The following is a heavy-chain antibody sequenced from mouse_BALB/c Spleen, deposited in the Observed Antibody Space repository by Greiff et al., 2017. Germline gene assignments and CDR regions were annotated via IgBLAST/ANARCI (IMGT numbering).Heavy chain of an antibody. CDR2: IWGDGST. Sequence: VKLMESGPGLVAPSQSLSITCTVSGFSLTGYGVNWVRQPPGKGLEWLGMIWGDGSTDYNSALKSRLSISKDNSKSQVFLKMNSLQTDDTARYYCAREYYGSSWYFDVWGAGTTVTVSS. V-gene: IGHV2-6-7*01. D-gene: IGHD1-1*01. J-gene: IGHJ1*01. CDR3: AREYYGSSWYFDV. CDR1: GFSLTGYG.